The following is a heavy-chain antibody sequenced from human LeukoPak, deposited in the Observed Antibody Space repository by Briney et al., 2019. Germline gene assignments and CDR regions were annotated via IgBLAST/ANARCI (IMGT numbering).Heavy chain of an antibody. CDR3: ARDLYADYVWGSFDY. CDR1: GFTFSSYA. D-gene: IGHD3-16*01. V-gene: IGHV3-30*04. J-gene: IGHJ4*02. CDR2: ISFDGSNK. Sequence: PGRSLRLSCAASGFTFSSYAMHWVRQAPGKGLEWVAVISFDGSNKYYADSVKGRFTISRDNSKNTLYLQMNSLRVEDTAVYYCARDLYADYVWGSFDYWGQGTLVTVSS.